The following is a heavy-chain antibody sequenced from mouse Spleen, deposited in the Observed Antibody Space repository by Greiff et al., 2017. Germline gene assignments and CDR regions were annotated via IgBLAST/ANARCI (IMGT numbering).Heavy chain of an antibody. D-gene: IGHD2-4*01. J-gene: IGHJ2*01. CDR1: GFTFSSYA. CDR3: ARQMGYDYEYFDY. Sequence: EVQRVESGGGLVKPGGSLKLSCAASGFTFSSYAMSWVRQTPEKRLEWVATISSGGSYTYYPDSVKGRFTISSDNAKNTLYLQMSSLRSEDTAMYYCARQMGYDYEYFDYWGQGTTVTVSA. CDR2: ISSGGSYT. V-gene: IGHV5-9-3*01.